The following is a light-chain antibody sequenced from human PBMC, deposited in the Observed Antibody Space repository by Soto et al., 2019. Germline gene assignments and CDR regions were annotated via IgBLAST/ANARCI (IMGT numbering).Light chain of an antibody. J-gene: IGKJ3*01. Sequence: DIQMTQSPSSVSASVGDTVTITCRASQGISSWLAWYQQKPGMAPKLLIYTASSPPSGVPSRFSGSGSGTDFTFTITSLQPEDFATYYCQQTDSFPFTFGPGTKVDIK. CDR2: TAS. CDR1: QGISSW. CDR3: QQTDSFPFT. V-gene: IGKV1D-12*01.